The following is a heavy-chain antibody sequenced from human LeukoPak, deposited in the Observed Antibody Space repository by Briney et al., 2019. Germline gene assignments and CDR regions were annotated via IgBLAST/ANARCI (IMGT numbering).Heavy chain of an antibody. J-gene: IGHJ4*02. D-gene: IGHD4-23*01. Sequence: ASVKVSCKASGYTFTGYYMRWVRQAPGQGLEWMGWINPNSGGTNYAQKFQGRVTMTRDTSISTAYMELSRLRSDDTAVYYCARPVVGGIKAFDYWGQGTLVTVSS. CDR3: ARPVVGGIKAFDY. V-gene: IGHV1-2*02. CDR1: GYTFTGYY. CDR2: INPNSGGT.